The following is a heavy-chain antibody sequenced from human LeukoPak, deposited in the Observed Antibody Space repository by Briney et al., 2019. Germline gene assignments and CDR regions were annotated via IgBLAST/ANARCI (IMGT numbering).Heavy chain of an antibody. CDR3: ARESITGDRDFDY. D-gene: IGHD7-27*01. CDR1: GFSFSSYS. V-gene: IGHV3-48*01. CDR2: ISSGSRTI. J-gene: IGHJ4*02. Sequence: PGGSLRLSCAASGFSFSSYSMNCVRQAPGRGLEWISYISSGSRTIFYADSVKGRFTISRDNAKHSLYLLMDSLRADDTAVYYCARESITGDRDFDYWGQGTLITVSS.